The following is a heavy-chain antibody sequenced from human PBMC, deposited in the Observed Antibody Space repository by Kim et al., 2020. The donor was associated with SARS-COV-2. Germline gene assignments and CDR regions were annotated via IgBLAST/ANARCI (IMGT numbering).Heavy chain of an antibody. CDR1: GYTFTSYA. J-gene: IGHJ4*02. D-gene: IGHD1-26*01. CDR3: ARDQDSGSYSGRGAFDY. CDR2: INAGNGNT. Sequence: ASVKVSCKASGYTFTSYAMHWVRQAPGQRLEWMGWINAGNGNTKYSQKFQGRVTITRDTSASTAYMELSSLRSEDTAVYYCARDQDSGSYSGRGAFDYWGQGTLVTVSS. V-gene: IGHV1-3*01.